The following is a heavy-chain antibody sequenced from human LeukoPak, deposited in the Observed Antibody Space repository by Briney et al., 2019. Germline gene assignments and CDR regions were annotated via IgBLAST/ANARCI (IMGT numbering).Heavy chain of an antibody. J-gene: IGHJ4*02. V-gene: IGHV5-51*01. D-gene: IGHD2-15*01. CDR3: ASRYCSGGACYLN. Sequence: GESLKISCQGSGYSFTSYWIAWMRQMPGKGLEWMGIIYPGDSDTRYSPSFQGQVTISADKSINTAYLQWSSLKASDTAMYYCASRYCSGGACYLNWGQGTLVTVSS. CDR2: IYPGDSDT. CDR1: GYSFTSYW.